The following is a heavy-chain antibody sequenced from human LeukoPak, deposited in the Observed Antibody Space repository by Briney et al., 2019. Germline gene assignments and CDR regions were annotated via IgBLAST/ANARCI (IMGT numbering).Heavy chain of an antibody. CDR3: ASAPSGQLGPLDY. CDR2: INSDGSST. Sequence: GGSLRLSYAASGFTFSTYEMSWVRQAPGKGLVWVSRINSDGSSTSYADSVKGRFTISRDNAKNTLYLQMNSLRAEDTAVYYCASAPSGQLGPLDYWGQGTLVTVSS. V-gene: IGHV3-74*01. J-gene: IGHJ4*02. D-gene: IGHD6-13*01. CDR1: GFTFSTYE.